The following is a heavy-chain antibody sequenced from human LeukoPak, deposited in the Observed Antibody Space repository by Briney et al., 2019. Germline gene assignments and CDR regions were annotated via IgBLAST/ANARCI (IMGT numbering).Heavy chain of an antibody. CDR1: GFTFSDYY. CDR3: ARGPSV. Sequence: PGGSMRLSCSASGFTFSDYYMSWVRQAPGKGLEWVSVIYSGGSTYYADSVKGRFTISRDNSKNTLYLQMNSLRAEDTAVYYCARGPSVWGQGTLVTVSS. V-gene: IGHV3-66*02. J-gene: IGHJ4*02. D-gene: IGHD5/OR15-5a*01. CDR2: IYSGGST.